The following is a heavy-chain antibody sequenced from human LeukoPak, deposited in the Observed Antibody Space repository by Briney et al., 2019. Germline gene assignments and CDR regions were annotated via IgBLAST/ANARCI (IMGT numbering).Heavy chain of an antibody. CDR2: ISSGSSTI. CDR1: GFTFSTYS. Sequence: PGGSLRLSCAASGFTFSTYSMNWVRQAPGKGLEWLSYISSGSSTIYYADSVKGRFTISRDNAKNTLYLQMNSLRAEDTAVFYCARVRDISGHWGFLDYWGQGTLVTVSS. CDR3: ARVRDISGHWGFLDY. V-gene: IGHV3-48*04. D-gene: IGHD6-19*01. J-gene: IGHJ4*02.